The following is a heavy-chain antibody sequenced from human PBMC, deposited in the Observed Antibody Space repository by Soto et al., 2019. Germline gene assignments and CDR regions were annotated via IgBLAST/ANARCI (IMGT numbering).Heavy chain of an antibody. Sequence: QAQLVESGGGVVQPGRSLRLSCAASGFTFSNYGIHWVRQASGKGLEWVAVISYDGSNKLYADSVKGRFTISRDNSKNTVYLQMNSLRAEDTAMYYCAKSAYSEWYFDVWGRGTLLTASS. V-gene: IGHV3-30*18. CDR1: GFTFSNYG. D-gene: IGHD2-15*01. CDR2: ISYDGSNK. CDR3: AKSAYSEWYFDV. J-gene: IGHJ2*01.